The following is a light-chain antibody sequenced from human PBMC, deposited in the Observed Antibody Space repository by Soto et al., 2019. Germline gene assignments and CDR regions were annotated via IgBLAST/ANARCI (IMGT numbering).Light chain of an antibody. CDR1: QGISSW. J-gene: IGKJ5*01. CDR3: QQAHSFPVT. Sequence: DIQMTQSPSSVSAAVGDRVTITCRASQGISSWLAWYQQQPGRAPKLLIYAASTLQRGVPSRFSGNGSGTDFSLTISSLQPEDFATYYCQQAHSFPVTFGQGTRLEI. V-gene: IGKV1-12*01. CDR2: AAS.